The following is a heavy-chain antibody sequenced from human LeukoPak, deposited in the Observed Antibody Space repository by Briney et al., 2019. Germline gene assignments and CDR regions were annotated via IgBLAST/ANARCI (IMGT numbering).Heavy chain of an antibody. D-gene: IGHD1-26*01. CDR3: ARENSGSYREFDY. CDR1: GGSISSYY. Sequence: SETLSLTCTVSGGSISSYYWSWIRQPAGKGLEWIGRIYTSGSTTYNASLKSRVSMSVDTSKNQFSLKLSSVTAADTAVFYCARENSGSYREFDYWGQGTLVTVSS. CDR2: IYTSGST. V-gene: IGHV4-4*07. J-gene: IGHJ4*02.